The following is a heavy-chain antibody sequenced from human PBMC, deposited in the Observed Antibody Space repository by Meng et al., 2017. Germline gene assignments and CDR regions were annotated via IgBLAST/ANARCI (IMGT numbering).Heavy chain of an antibody. CDR1: AHTLSSDG. J-gene: IGHJ4*02. Sequence: QGQLAQSGAEVKKPGASVKVSCNASAHTLSSDGFAWVRQAPGQGLEWMGWINAYNGYTDYAQKFLGRVTLTTDTSTNTGYMELRSLTSDDTAVYYCATRGNPYLDCWGQGTLVTVSS. CDR3: ATRGNPYLDC. V-gene: IGHV1-18*01. CDR2: INAYNGYT.